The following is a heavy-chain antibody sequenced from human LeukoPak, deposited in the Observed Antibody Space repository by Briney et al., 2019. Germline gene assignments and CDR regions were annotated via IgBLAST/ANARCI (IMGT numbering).Heavy chain of an antibody. D-gene: IGHD3-22*01. V-gene: IGHV1-69*05. CDR3: ARIRYYYDSSGYYFFWFDP. CDR2: ITPIFGTA. CDR1: GGTFSSYG. J-gene: IGHJ5*02. Sequence: SVKVSCKASGGTFSSYGISWVRQAPGQGLEWMGRITPIFGTANYAQKFQGRVTITTDESTSTAYMELSSLRSEDTAVYYCARIRYYYDSSGYYFFWFDPWGQGTLVTVSS.